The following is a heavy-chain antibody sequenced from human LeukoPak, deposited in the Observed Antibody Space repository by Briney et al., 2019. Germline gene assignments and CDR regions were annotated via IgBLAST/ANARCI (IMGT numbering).Heavy chain of an antibody. V-gene: IGHV3-48*03. CDR2: ISDSGSSV. CDR3: AELGITMIGGV. J-gene: IGHJ6*04. CDR1: GFTFSIYE. D-gene: IGHD3-10*02. Sequence: SGGSLRLSCEASGFTFSIYEVNWVRQAPGKVLEWLSHISDSGSSVHYADSVKGRFTISRDNSKDSLYLQMNSLRAEDTAVYYCAELGITMIGGVWGKGTTVTISS.